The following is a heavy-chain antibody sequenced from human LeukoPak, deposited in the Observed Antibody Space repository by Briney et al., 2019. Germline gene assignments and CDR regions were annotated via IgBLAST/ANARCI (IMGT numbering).Heavy chain of an antibody. Sequence: PGGSLRLSCAASGFTFSSYSMNWVRQASGKGLEWVGRIRNKVNSYATAYAASVKGRFTISRDDSKNTAYLQMNSLKTEDTAVYYCTRQSARWEDWFDPWGQGTLVTVSS. V-gene: IGHV3-73*01. D-gene: IGHD1-26*01. CDR2: IRNKVNSYAT. CDR3: TRQSARWEDWFDP. J-gene: IGHJ5*02. CDR1: GFTFSSYS.